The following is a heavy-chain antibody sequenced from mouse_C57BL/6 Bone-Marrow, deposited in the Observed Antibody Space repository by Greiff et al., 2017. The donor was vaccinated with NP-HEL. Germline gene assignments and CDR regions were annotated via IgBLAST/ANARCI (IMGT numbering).Heavy chain of an antibody. CDR2: IFPGSGST. D-gene: IGHD2-1*01. J-gene: IGHJ4*01. Sequence: QVQLKESGPELVKPGASVKISCKASGYTFTDYYINWVKQRPGQGLEWIGWIFPGSGSTYYNEKFKGKATLTVDKSSSTAYMLLSSLTSEDSAVYFCARYGNYEGFAMDYWGQGTSVTVSS. CDR1: GYTFTDYY. CDR3: ARYGNYEGFAMDY. V-gene: IGHV1-75*01.